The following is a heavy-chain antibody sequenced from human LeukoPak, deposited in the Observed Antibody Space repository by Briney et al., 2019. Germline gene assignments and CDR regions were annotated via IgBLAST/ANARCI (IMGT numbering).Heavy chain of an antibody. J-gene: IGHJ3*02. D-gene: IGHD3-3*01. CDR2: ISSSSSYI. Sequence: GGSLRLSCAASGFTLSSYSMNWVRQAPGKGLEWVSSISSSSSYIYYADSVKGRFTISRDNAKNSLYLQMNSLRAEDTAVYYCARERYYDFWSGSNAFDIWGQGTMVTVSS. CDR3: ARERYYDFWSGSNAFDI. CDR1: GFTLSSYS. V-gene: IGHV3-21*01.